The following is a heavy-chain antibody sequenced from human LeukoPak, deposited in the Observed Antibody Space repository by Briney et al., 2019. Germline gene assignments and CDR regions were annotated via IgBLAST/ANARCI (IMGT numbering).Heavy chain of an antibody. CDR2: IYSGGGT. CDR1: GFTVSSSY. V-gene: IGHV3-66*01. J-gene: IGHJ4*02. D-gene: IGHD3-22*01. CDR3: ARNYYDSSAYYYFDY. Sequence: GGSLRLSCAAFGFTVSSSYMNWVRQAPGKGLEWVSLIYSGGGTYYADSVKGRFTISRDNSKNTLYLQMNSLRAEDTAVYYCARNYYDSSAYYYFDYWGQGTLVTVSS.